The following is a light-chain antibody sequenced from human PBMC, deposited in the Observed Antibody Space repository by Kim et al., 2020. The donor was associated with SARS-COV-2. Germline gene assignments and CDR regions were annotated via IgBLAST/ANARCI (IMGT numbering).Light chain of an antibody. J-gene: IGKJ4*01. CDR3: MQSLQTPLT. Sequence: DIVMTQSPLSLPVTPGEPASISCRSSQSLLHSNGYNYLDWYLQKPGQSPQLLIYLGSNRASGVPDRFSGSGSGTDFTLKISRVEPEDVGVYYCMQSLQTPLTLGGGTKLEI. CDR1: QSLLHSNGYNY. V-gene: IGKV2-28*01. CDR2: LGS.